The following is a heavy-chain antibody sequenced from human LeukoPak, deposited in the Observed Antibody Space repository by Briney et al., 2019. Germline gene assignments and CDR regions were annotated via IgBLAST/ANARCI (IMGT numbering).Heavy chain of an antibody. CDR1: GYTFSSYG. D-gene: IGHD2-21*01. J-gene: IGHJ6*02. Sequence: GASVKVSCKASGYTFSSYGISWVRQAPGQGLEWMGWISVYNANTDQSKKLQGRVTMTTDTSTSTAYMELRSLRSDDTAVYDCARDPPADCGGECYSPYSGMDVWGQGTTVTVSS. CDR3: ARDPPADCGGECYSPYSGMDV. CDR2: ISVYNANT. V-gene: IGHV1-18*01.